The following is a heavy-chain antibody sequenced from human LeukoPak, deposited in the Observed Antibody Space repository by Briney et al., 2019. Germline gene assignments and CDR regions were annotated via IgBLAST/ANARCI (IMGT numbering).Heavy chain of an antibody. J-gene: IGHJ4*02. Sequence: GGSLRLSCAASGFTVSSTYMSWVRQAPGKGLEWVSVIYSGGKVYYIDSVKDRFTISRDTSKNTLYLQMNSLRVEDTAVYFCAGRHCSGGGCYFAGADPFDYWGQGTLVTVSS. D-gene: IGHD2-15*01. CDR1: GFTVSSTY. CDR3: AGRHCSGGGCYFAGADPFDY. V-gene: IGHV3-53*01. CDR2: IYSGGKV.